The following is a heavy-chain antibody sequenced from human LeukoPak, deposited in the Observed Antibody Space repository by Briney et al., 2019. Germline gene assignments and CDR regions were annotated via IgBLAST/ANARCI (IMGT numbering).Heavy chain of an antibody. CDR3: ARVGRAAMVDY. CDR2: IYYSGST. D-gene: IGHD5-18*01. Sequence: PSETLSLTCTVSGGSVSSGSYYWSWIRQPPGKGLEWIGYIYYSGSTNYNPSLKSRVTISVDTSKNQLSLKLRSVTAADTAVYYCARVGRAAMVDYWGQGTLVTVSS. V-gene: IGHV4-61*01. J-gene: IGHJ4*02. CDR1: GGSVSSGSYY.